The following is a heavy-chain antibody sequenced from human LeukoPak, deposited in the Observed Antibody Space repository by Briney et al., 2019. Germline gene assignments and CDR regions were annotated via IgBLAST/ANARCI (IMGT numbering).Heavy chain of an antibody. CDR3: ARGSGKSIAAPPPFDY. V-gene: IGHV4-30-4*08. J-gene: IGHJ4*02. CDR2: IYYSGST. Sequence: SETLSLTCTVSGGSISSGDYYWSWIRQPPGKGLEWIGYIYYSGSTYYNPSLKSRVTISVDTSKNQFSLKLSSVTAADTAVYYCARGSGKSIAAPPPFDYWGQGTLVTVSS. D-gene: IGHD6-6*01. CDR1: GGSISSGDYY.